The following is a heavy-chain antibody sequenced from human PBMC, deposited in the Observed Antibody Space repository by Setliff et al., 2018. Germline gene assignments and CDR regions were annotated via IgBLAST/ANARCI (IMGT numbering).Heavy chain of an antibody. V-gene: IGHV4-34*12. CDR3: ARQTRYGYGDYAIDY. Sequence: SETLSLTCAVYGGSFSGYYWSWIRQPPGKRLEWIGEIIHSGSTNYNSSLRSRVTISGDASKNQLSLKLSSVTAADTAVYYCARQTRYGYGDYAIDYWGQGRLVTVSS. CDR2: IIHSGST. D-gene: IGHD4-17*01. CDR1: GGSFSGYY. J-gene: IGHJ4*02.